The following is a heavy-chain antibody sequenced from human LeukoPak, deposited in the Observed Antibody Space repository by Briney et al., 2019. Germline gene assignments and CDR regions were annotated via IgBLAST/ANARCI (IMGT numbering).Heavy chain of an antibody. D-gene: IGHD5-18*01. CDR3: ARRSYSPLQSDWFDP. CDR2: INYNGIT. CDR1: GVSISDYY. Sequence: PSETLSLTCIVSGVSISDYYWSWIRQPPGKGLEWIGFINYNGITNYNPSLKSRVTISVDTSKSQFSLKLSSVTAADTAVYYCARRSYSPLQSDWFDPWSQGTLVTVSS. J-gene: IGHJ5*02. V-gene: IGHV4-59*08.